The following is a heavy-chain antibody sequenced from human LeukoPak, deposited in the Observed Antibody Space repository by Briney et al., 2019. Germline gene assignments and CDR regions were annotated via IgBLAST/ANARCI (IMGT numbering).Heavy chain of an antibody. CDR1: GGSFSGYY. CDR3: GGVGELPTSLRGAFDI. V-gene: IGHV4-34*01. CDR2: INHSGST. J-gene: IGHJ3*02. D-gene: IGHD1-26*01. Sequence: PSETLSLTCAVYGGSFSGYYWSWIRQPPGKGLEWIGEINHSGSTNYNPSLKSRVTISVDTSKNQFSLKLSSVTAADTAVYYCGGVGELPTSLRGAFDIWGQGTMVTVSS.